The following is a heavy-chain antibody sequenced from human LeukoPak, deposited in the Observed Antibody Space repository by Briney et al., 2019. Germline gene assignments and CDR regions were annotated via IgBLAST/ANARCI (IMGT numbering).Heavy chain of an antibody. Sequence: ASVKVSCKASGYTFTGYYMHWVRQAPGQGLEWMGWINPNSGGTNYAQKSQGRVTMTRDTSISTAYMELSRLRSDDTAVYYCAETSQGYCSSTSCPPSWFDPWGQGTLVTVSS. CDR2: INPNSGGT. J-gene: IGHJ5*02. V-gene: IGHV1-2*02. D-gene: IGHD2-2*01. CDR3: AETSQGYCSSTSCPPSWFDP. CDR1: GYTFTGYY.